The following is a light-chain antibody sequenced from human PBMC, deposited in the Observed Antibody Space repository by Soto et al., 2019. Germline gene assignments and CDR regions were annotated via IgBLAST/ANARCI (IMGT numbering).Light chain of an antibody. CDR1: SSDVGGYNY. CDR2: DVS. J-gene: IGLJ2*01. CDR3: SSYTSSPVV. Sequence: QSALTQPASVSGSPGQSITISCTGTSSDVGGYNYVSWYQQHPGKAPKLMIYDVSNRPSGVSNRFSGSKSGNTASLTISGLQADDEADYYCSSYTSSPVVFGGGTKVTVL. V-gene: IGLV2-14*01.